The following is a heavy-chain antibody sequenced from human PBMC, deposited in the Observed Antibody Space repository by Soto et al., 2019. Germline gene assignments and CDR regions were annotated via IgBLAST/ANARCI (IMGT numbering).Heavy chain of an antibody. V-gene: IGHV3-23*01. D-gene: IGHD1-26*01. CDR2: ISGSGGST. Sequence: GSLRISCAASGFTFSSYAMSWVRQAPGKGLEWVSAISGSGGSTYSADSVKGRFTISRDNSKNTLHLQMNSLRAEDTAVYYCAKDISGSYYDFDYWGQGTLVTGS. CDR1: GFTFSSYA. J-gene: IGHJ4*02. CDR3: AKDISGSYYDFDY.